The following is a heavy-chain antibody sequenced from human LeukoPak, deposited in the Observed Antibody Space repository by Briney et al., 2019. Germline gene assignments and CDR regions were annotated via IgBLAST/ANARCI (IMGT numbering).Heavy chain of an antibody. J-gene: IGHJ4*02. V-gene: IGHV4-4*07. CDR1: GGSISSSY. CDR2: VYTSGNT. Sequence: KSSETLSLTCAASGGSISSSYWSWIRQPAGKGLEWIGRVYTSGNTKYNYNPSLKSRLTMSVDTSKNQFSLKLSSVTAADTAVYYCARDPNSALWGQGTLVTVSS. CDR3: ARDPNSAL. D-gene: IGHD2-21*01.